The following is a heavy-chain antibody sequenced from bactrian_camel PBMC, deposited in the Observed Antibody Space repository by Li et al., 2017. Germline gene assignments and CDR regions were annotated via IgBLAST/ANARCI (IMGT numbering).Heavy chain of an antibody. CDR1: GYTYSSYC. D-gene: IGHD2*01. CDR3: AARWSSGSGRCPIGSLFAW. J-gene: IGHJ4*01. CDR2: IDSDGST. V-gene: IGHV3S26*01. Sequence: HVQLVESGGGSVQVGGSLRLSCAASGYTYSSYCMGWFRQAPGKEREGVAAIDSDGSTSYADSVKGRFTISQDNARTTLYLQMNNLLPQDTATYYCAARWSSGSGRCPIGSLFAWWGQGTQVTVS.